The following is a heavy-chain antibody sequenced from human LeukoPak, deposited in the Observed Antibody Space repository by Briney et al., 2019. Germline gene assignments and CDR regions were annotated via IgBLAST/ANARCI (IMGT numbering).Heavy chain of an antibody. CDR2: IWYDGSNK. CDR3: ARGLTIAAAEVFDY. V-gene: IGHV3-33*01. Sequence: GGSLRLSCAASGFTFSSFGVHWVRQPPGKGLEWVAVIWYDGSNKYYADSVKGRFTISRDNAKNTLFLQMNSLTAEDTAVYYCARGLTIAAAEVFDYWGQGTLVTVSS. D-gene: IGHD6-13*01. J-gene: IGHJ4*02. CDR1: GFTFSSFG.